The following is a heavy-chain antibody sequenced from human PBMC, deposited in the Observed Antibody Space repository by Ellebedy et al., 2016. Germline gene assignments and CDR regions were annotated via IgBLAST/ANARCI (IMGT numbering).Heavy chain of an antibody. J-gene: IGHJ3*02. Sequence: GGSLRLSCAASGFTFSSYAMSWVRQAPGKGLEWVSAISGSGGSTYYADSVKGRFTISRDNSKNTLYLQMNSLRAEDTAVYYCAKEGGGYYYYVDAFDIWGQGTMVTVSS. D-gene: IGHD3-22*01. CDR1: GFTFSSYA. CDR2: ISGSGGST. V-gene: IGHV3-23*01. CDR3: AKEGGGYYYYVDAFDI.